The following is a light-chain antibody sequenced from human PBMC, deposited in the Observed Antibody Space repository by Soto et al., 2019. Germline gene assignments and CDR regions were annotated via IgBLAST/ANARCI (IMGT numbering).Light chain of an antibody. CDR3: QQYNYWPPYT. CDR1: QSVNRH. Sequence: VMTQSPATLSVSPGEGATLSCRASQSVNRHLAWYQQKPGQAPMLLIYGASTRATGIPDRFSGSGSGTDFTLTISSLQSEDSAVYYCQQYNYWPPYTFGQGTKLEIK. J-gene: IGKJ2*01. CDR2: GAS. V-gene: IGKV3-15*01.